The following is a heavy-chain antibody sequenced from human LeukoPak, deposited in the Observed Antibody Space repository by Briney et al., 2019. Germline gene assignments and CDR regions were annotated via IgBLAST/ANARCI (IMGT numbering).Heavy chain of an antibody. CDR1: GGSISSYY. CDR2: IYYSGST. Sequence: KSSETLSLTCTVSGGSISSYYWSWIRQPPGKGLEWIGYIYYSGSTNYNPSLKSRVTISVDTSKNQFSLKLSSVTAADTAVYYCARGDQYSSGWPPFDYWGQGTLVTVSS. D-gene: IGHD6-19*01. V-gene: IGHV4-59*01. CDR3: ARGDQYSSGWPPFDY. J-gene: IGHJ4*02.